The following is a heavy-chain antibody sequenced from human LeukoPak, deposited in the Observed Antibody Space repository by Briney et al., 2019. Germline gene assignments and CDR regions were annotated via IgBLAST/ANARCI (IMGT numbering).Heavy chain of an antibody. D-gene: IGHD4-17*01. V-gene: IGHV3-7*02. CDR2: INHDGGDK. CDR1: GFIFRNYS. Sequence: PGGSLRLSCVASGFIFRNYSMSWVRQAPGKGLEWVANINHDGGDKNYVDSVKGRFTISRDNAKSSLYLQMNSLRVEDTAVYYCAITGGPTVTAFDLWGQGVLVTVSS. J-gene: IGHJ4*02. CDR3: AITGGPTVTAFDL.